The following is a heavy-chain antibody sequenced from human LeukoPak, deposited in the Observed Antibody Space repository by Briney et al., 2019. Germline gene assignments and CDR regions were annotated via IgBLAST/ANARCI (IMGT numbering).Heavy chain of an antibody. CDR1: GYTFTSYY. Sequence: ASVKVSCKASGYTFTSYYMHWVRQAPGQGLEWMGIINPSGGSTSYAQKFQGRVTMTRDTSTSTVYMELSCLRSEDTAVYYCARPLLSGRYYYYGMDVWGQGTTVTVSS. CDR2: INPSGGST. D-gene: IGHD3-10*01. CDR3: ARPLLSGRYYYYGMDV. J-gene: IGHJ6*02. V-gene: IGHV1-46*01.